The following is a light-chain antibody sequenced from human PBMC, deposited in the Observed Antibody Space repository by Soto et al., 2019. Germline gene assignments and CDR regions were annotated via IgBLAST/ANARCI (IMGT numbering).Light chain of an antibody. CDR1: SSDVGGYNY. CDR2: EVA. J-gene: IGLJ1*01. V-gene: IGLV2-14*01. Sequence: QSVLTQPASVSGSPGQSITISCTGTSSDVGGYNYVSWYQQHPDRAPKLIIYEVANRPSGVSDRFSASKSGNTASLTISGLQAEDEADYYCSSYTSSSTLYVFGTGTKLTVL. CDR3: SSYTSSSTLYV.